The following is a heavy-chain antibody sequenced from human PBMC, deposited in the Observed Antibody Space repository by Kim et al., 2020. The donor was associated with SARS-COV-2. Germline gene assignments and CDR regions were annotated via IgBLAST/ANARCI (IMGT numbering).Heavy chain of an antibody. Sequence: GGSLRLSCAASGFTFSSYAMSWVRQAPGKGLEWVSAISGSGGSTYYADSVKGRFTISRDNSKNTLYLQMNSLRAEDTAVYYCANPPPHYYDSSAPGDYWGQGTLVTVSS. J-gene: IGHJ4*02. CDR1: GFTFSSYA. CDR3: ANPPPHYYDSSAPGDY. CDR2: ISGSGGST. V-gene: IGHV3-23*01. D-gene: IGHD3-22*01.